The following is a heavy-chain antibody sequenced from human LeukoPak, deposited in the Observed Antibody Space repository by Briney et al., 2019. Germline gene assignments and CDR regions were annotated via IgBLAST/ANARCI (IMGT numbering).Heavy chain of an antibody. V-gene: IGHV3-48*04. Sequence: AGGSLRLSCAASGFTFSSYSMNWVRQAPGKGLEWVLYISSSSFTIHYADSVKGRFTISRDNAKSSLYLQMNSLRAEDTAVYYCAREICGSDCYSTFDYWGQGALVTVSS. CDR3: AREICGSDCYSTFDY. CDR1: GFTFSSYS. D-gene: IGHD2-21*02. J-gene: IGHJ4*02. CDR2: ISSSSFTI.